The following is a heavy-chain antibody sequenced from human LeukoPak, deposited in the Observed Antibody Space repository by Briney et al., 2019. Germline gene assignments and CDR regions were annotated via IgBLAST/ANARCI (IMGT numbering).Heavy chain of an antibody. V-gene: IGHV1-18*01. CDR1: GYTFTNYG. CDR2: ISSNNGNT. Sequence: ASVKVSCKASGYTFTNYGITWVRQAPGQGLEWMGWISSNNGNTNYAQKLQGRVTMTTDTSTSTAYMELRSLRSDDTAVYYCARTGWGSYLLDYWGQGTLVTVSS. CDR3: ARTGWGSYLLDY. D-gene: IGHD3-16*01. J-gene: IGHJ4*02.